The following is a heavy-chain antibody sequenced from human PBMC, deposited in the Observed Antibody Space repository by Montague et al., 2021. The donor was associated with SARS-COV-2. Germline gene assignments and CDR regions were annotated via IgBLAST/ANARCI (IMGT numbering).Heavy chain of an antibody. CDR1: GGSISSGSYY. J-gene: IGHJ3*02. Sequence: TLSLTCTVSGGSISSGSYYWSWIRQPAGKGLEWIGRIYTSGSTNYNPSLKGRVTISVDTSKNQFSLKLSSVTAADTAVYYCASGTYYYDSSGPPSLSWLAFDIWGQGTMVTVSS. CDR3: ASGTYYYDSSGPPSLSWLAFDI. CDR2: IYTSGST. V-gene: IGHV4-61*02. D-gene: IGHD3-22*01.